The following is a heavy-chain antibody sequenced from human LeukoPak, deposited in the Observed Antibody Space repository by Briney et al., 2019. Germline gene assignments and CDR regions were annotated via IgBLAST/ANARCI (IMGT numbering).Heavy chain of an antibody. Sequence: PGGSLRLSCAASGFTVSSNYMSWVRQAPGKGLEWVSVIYSGGSTYYADSVKGRFTISRDNSKNTLYLQMNRLRAEDTAVYYCARDFYKDSGMDVWGQGTTVTVSS. V-gene: IGHV3-53*01. J-gene: IGHJ6*02. CDR1: GFTVSSNY. CDR3: ARDFYKDSGMDV. CDR2: IYSGGST. D-gene: IGHD3-10*01.